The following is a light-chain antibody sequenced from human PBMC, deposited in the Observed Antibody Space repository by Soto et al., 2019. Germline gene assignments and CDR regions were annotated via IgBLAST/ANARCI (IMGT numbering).Light chain of an antibody. V-gene: IGKV1-5*03. CDR1: QSISSW. Sequence: DIQMTQSPSTLSASVGDRVTITCRASQSISSWLAWYQQKPGQAPKLLIYKASSLESGGPSRFSGSGSGTEFTLTISSLQPDDVATYYCQQYTAFGQGTKVEIK. CDR3: QQYTA. J-gene: IGKJ1*01. CDR2: KAS.